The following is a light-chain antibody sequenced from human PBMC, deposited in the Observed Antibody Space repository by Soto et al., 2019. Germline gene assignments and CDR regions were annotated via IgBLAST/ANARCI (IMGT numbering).Light chain of an antibody. V-gene: IGKV1-5*01. CDR2: DGS. Sequence: DIQMTQSPSTLSASVGDRVTITCRASQSIGGWLAWYQQKPGKAPKLLIFDGSSLKSGVPSRFSGSGSGTDFTLTISSLQPVDFATYYCQKYDSYSLTFGQGTKVEIK. CDR3: QKYDSYSLT. J-gene: IGKJ1*01. CDR1: QSIGGW.